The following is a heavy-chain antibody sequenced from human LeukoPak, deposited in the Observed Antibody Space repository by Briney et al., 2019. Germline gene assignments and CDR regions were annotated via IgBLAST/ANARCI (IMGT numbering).Heavy chain of an antibody. Sequence: GGSLRLSCAASGFTFSSYAMHWVRQAPGKGLEYVSAISSNGGSTYYANSVKGRFTISRDNSRNTPYLQMGSLRAEDMAVYYCARAPSWGSSSYAFDIWGQGTMVTVSS. CDR2: ISSNGGST. CDR3: ARAPSWGSSSYAFDI. V-gene: IGHV3-64*01. D-gene: IGHD6-6*01. CDR1: GFTFSSYA. J-gene: IGHJ3*02.